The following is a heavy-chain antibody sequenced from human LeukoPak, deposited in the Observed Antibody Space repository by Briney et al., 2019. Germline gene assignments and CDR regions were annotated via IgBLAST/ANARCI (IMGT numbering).Heavy chain of an antibody. CDR1: GGSISSYY. J-gene: IGHJ6*02. CDR3: ARHQTVFVAARRETYYYYGMDV. Sequence: SETLSLTCTVSGGSISSYYWSWIREPPGKGLEWIGYIYYSGSTNYNPSLKSRVTISVDTSKNQFSLKLSSVTAADTAVYCCARHQTVFVAARRETYYYYGMDVWGQGTTVTVSS. CDR2: IYYSGST. V-gene: IGHV4-59*08. D-gene: IGHD6-6*01.